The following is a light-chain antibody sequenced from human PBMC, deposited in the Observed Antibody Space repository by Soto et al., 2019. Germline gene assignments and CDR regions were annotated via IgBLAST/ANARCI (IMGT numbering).Light chain of an antibody. J-gene: IGLJ1*01. CDR1: SSDVGGYNY. V-gene: IGLV2-14*01. Sequence: QSVLTQPASVSGSPGQSITISCTGTSSDVGGYNYVSWYQQHPVKAPKLMIYDVTNRPSGVSDRFSSSKSGNTASLTISGLQAEDEADYYCSSYTSSSTPYVFGTGTKVTVL. CDR2: DVT. CDR3: SSYTSSSTPYV.